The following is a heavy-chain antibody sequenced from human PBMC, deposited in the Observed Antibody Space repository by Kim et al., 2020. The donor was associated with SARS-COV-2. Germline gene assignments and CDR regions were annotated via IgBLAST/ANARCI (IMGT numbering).Heavy chain of an antibody. Sequence: GGSLRLSCAASGFTFDDYAMHWVRQAPGKGLEWVSGISWNSGSIGYADSVKGRFTISRDNAKNSLYLQMNSLRAEDTALYYCAKDGPGGNWNYRYYYMDVWGKGTTVTVSS. CDR3: AKDGPGGNWNYRYYYMDV. J-gene: IGHJ6*03. CDR2: ISWNSGSI. D-gene: IGHD1-7*01. CDR1: GFTFDDYA. V-gene: IGHV3-9*01.